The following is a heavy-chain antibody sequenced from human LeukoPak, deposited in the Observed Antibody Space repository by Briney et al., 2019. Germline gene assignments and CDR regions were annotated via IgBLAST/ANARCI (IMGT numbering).Heavy chain of an antibody. J-gene: IGHJ4*02. CDR1: GYTFTSYG. CDR3: ARGVALWFGEEFLGD. Sequence: ASVKVSCKASGYTFTSYGISWVRQAPGQGLEWMGWISAYNGNTNYAQKLQGRVTMTTDTSTSTAYMELRSLRSDDTAVYYCARGVALWFGEEFLGDWGQGTLVTVSS. D-gene: IGHD3-10*01. V-gene: IGHV1-18*01. CDR2: ISAYNGNT.